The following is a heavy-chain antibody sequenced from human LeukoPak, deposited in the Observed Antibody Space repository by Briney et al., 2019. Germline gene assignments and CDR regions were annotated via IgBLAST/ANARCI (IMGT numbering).Heavy chain of an antibody. CDR1: GFTFSSYG. D-gene: IGHD1-26*01. V-gene: IGHV3-33*01. CDR3: ARDLVVGAQRY. Sequence: PGRSLRLSCAASGFTFSSYGMHWDRQAPGKGLEWVAVIWYDGSNKYYADSVKGRFTISRDNSKNTLYLQMNSLRAEDTAVYYCARDLVVGAQRYWGQGTLVTVSS. J-gene: IGHJ4*02. CDR2: IWYDGSNK.